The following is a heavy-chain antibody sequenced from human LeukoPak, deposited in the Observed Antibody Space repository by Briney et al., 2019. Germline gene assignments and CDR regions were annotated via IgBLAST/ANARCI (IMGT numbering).Heavy chain of an antibody. CDR3: ARGEYYGSGSWGY. CDR1: GYSFISYD. V-gene: IGHV1-8*02. J-gene: IGHJ4*02. Sequence: ASVKASCKASGYSFISYDINWVRQAPGQGLEWMGWMNPNSGYAGFAQKFQGRVTSTRDTSTGTAYLEPSSLRSEDTAVYFCARGEYYGSGSWGYWGQGTLVTVSS. CDR2: MNPNSGYA. D-gene: IGHD3-10*01.